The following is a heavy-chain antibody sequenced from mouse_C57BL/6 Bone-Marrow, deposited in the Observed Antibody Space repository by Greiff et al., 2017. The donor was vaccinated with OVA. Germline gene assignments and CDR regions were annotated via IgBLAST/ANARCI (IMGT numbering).Heavy chain of an antibody. CDR1: GFTFTDYY. V-gene: IGHV7-3*01. Sequence: EVKVEESGGGLVQPGGSLSLSCAASGFTFTDYYMSWVRQPPGKALEWLGFIRTKANGYTTEYSASVKGRFTISRDNSQSILYLQMNALRAEDSATYYCAGYRHYGSSYYWYFDVWGTGTTVTVSS. CDR3: AGYRHYGSSYYWYFDV. CDR2: IRTKANGYTT. D-gene: IGHD1-1*01. J-gene: IGHJ1*03.